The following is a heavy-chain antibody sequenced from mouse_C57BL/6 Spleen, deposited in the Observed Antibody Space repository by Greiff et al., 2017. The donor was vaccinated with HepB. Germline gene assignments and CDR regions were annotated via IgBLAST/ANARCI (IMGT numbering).Heavy chain of an antibody. CDR3: AREEPLYYGNSEDAMDY. D-gene: IGHD2-1*01. J-gene: IGHJ4*01. CDR1: GYTFTDYY. Sequence: EVQLQQSGPELVKPGASVKISCKASGYTFTDYYMNWVKQSHGKSLEWIGDINPNNGGTSYNQKFKGKATLTVDKSSSTAYMELRSLTSEDSAVYYCAREEPLYYGNSEDAMDYWGQGTSVTVSS. CDR2: INPNNGGT. V-gene: IGHV1-26*01.